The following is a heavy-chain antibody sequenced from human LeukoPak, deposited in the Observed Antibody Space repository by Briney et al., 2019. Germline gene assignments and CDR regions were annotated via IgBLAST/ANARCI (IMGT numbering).Heavy chain of an antibody. CDR2: ISSSSSYI. Sequence: GGSLRLSCAASGFTFNSYSMNWVRQAPGKGLEWVSSISSSSSYIYYADSVKGRFTISRDNAKNSLYLQMNSLRAEDTAVYYCGFSVEMATITWGQGTLVTVSS. V-gene: IGHV3-21*01. CDR1: GFTFNSYS. D-gene: IGHD5-24*01. J-gene: IGHJ5*02. CDR3: GFSVEMATIT.